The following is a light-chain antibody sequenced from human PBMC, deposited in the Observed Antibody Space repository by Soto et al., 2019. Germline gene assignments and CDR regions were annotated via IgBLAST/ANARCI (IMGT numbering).Light chain of an antibody. V-gene: IGLV1-44*01. CDR2: SNN. CDR1: SSNIGSNT. J-gene: IGLJ1*01. CDR3: AAWDDSLNAYV. Sequence: QSVLTQPPSASGTPGQRVTISCSGSSSNIGSNTVNWYQQPPGTAPKLLIYSNNQRPSGVPDRFSGSKSGTSASLAISGLQSEDEADYYCAAWDDSLNAYVFGTGTRSPS.